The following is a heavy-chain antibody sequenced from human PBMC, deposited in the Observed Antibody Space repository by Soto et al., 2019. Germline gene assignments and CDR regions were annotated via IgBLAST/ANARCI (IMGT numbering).Heavy chain of an antibody. CDR2: IYYSGST. D-gene: IGHD3-3*01. J-gene: IGHJ5*02. CDR3: ARWWSGSRQGFDP. V-gene: IGHV4-31*03. CDR1: GGSISSGDYY. Sequence: QVQLQESGPGLVKPSQILSLTCTVSGGSISSGDYYWSWIRQHPGKGLEWIGYIYYSGSTYYNPSLKSRVTISVDTSKNQFSLKLSSVTAADTAVYYCARWWSGSRQGFDPWGQGILVTVSS.